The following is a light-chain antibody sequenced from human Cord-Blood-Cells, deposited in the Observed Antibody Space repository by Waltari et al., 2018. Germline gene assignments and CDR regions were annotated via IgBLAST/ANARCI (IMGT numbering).Light chain of an antibody. V-gene: IGKV3-15*01. Sequence: EIVMTQSPATLSVSPGERATLSCRASQSVSSNLAWYQQKPGQAPRPLIYGASTRATGIPARFSGSGSGTEFTLTISSLQPEDFAVYYCQQYNNWPPGPCGPGTKVDIK. CDR2: GAS. CDR1: QSVSSN. CDR3: QQYNNWPPGP. J-gene: IGKJ3*01.